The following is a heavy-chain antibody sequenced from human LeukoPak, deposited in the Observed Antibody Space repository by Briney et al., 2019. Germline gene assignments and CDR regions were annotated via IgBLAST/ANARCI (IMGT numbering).Heavy chain of an antibody. CDR3: AKDYRIGYSDHFDY. J-gene: IGHJ4*02. V-gene: IGHV3-23*01. Sequence: PWGSLRLSCVGSGFTFSSHAMSWVRQAPEKGLEWVSGIYESGQTTHYADSVKGRFSISRDNSKNTLYLQMDSLRGEDTAIYYCAKDYRIGYSDHFDYWGQGALVTVSS. CDR2: IYESGQTT. D-gene: IGHD2-21*01. CDR1: GFTFSSHA.